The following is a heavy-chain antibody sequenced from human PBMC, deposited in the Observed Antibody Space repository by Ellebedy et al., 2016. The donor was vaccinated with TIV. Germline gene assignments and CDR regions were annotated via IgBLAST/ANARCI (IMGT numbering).Heavy chain of an antibody. CDR2: VFTSGRT. V-gene: IGHV4-4*07. CDR1: GESVNRYY. Sequence: MPGGSLRLSCNVSGESVNRYYWSWVRQPAGKGLEWIGRVFTSGRTNFNPSLKGRVTMSIDTSRNQVSLKLASVAVADTAIYFCASGGAGWPFDNWGQGMLVTVSS. J-gene: IGHJ4*02. D-gene: IGHD6-19*01. CDR3: ASGGAGWPFDN.